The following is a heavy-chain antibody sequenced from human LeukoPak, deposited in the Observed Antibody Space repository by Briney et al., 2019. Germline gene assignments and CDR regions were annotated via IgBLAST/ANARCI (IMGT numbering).Heavy chain of an antibody. CDR1: GFTSSSYW. CDR3: ARVARGDYYYYYMDV. V-gene: IGHV3-74*01. J-gene: IGHJ6*03. Sequence: GGSLRLSCGASGFTSSSYWMHWVRQAPGKGLVWVSRINNDGSSTSYADSAQGRFTISRDNAKNTLYLQMNSLRAEDTALYYCARVARGDYYYYYMDVWGKGTTVTVSS. CDR2: INNDGSST. D-gene: IGHD3-10*01.